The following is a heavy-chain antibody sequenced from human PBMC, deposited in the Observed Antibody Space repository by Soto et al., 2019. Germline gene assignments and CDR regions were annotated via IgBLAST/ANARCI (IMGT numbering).Heavy chain of an antibody. CDR1: GFTFSDHY. V-gene: IGHV3-72*01. Sequence: EVQLVESGGGLVQPGGSLRLSCAASGFTFSDHYMDWVRQAPGKGLEWVGRIRNKAKSYTSAYAASVKGRLTFSRDDSKNSLNLQMNNLKIGDTAVYYCTRVTKAGTTSFASWGQGILVTVSS. CDR2: IRNKAKSYTS. D-gene: IGHD6-19*01. J-gene: IGHJ4*02. CDR3: TRVTKAGTTSFAS.